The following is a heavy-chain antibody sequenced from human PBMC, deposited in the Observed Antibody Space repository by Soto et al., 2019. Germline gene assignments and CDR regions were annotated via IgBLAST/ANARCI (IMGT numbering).Heavy chain of an antibody. J-gene: IGHJ6*02. CDR1: GGSISSGRYY. CDR3: ASHSHSTVPYYYYYYGMDV. Sequence: SETLSLTCTVSGGSISSGRYYWSWIRQHPGEGLEWIGYIYYSGSTYYNPSLKSRVTISVDTSKNQFSLKLSSVTAADTAVYYCASHSHSTVPYYYYYYGMDVWGQGTTVTVSS. D-gene: IGHD4-17*01. CDR2: IYYSGST. V-gene: IGHV4-39*01.